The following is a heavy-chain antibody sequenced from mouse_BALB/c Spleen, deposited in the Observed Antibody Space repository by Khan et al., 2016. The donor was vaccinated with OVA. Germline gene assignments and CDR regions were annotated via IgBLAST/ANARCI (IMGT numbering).Heavy chain of an antibody. CDR1: GFSLTSYA. CDR3: ARHQCPRSMDY. Sequence: VQLVESGPDLVAPSQSLSITCTVSGFSLTSYAIHWVHQPPGKGLEWLVVIWSDGSTTYNSAIKSRLGISKANTYSQAFFKILSLLTYDTAMYDSARHQCPRSMDYWGQGTSVTVSS. CDR2: IWSDGST. J-gene: IGHJ4*01. V-gene: IGHV2-6-2*01.